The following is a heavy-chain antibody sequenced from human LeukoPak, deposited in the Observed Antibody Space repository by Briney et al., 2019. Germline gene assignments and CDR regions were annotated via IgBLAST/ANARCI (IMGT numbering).Heavy chain of an antibody. CDR1: GFTFSSYS. D-gene: IGHD5-24*01. Sequence: PGGSLRLSCAASGFTFSSYSMNWVRQAPGKGLEWVSSISSSSSYIYYADSVKGRFTISRDNAKNSLYLQMNSLRAEDTAVYYCARGLRAVEMATIETNFDYWGQGTLVTVSS. J-gene: IGHJ4*02. CDR3: ARGLRAVEMATIETNFDY. CDR2: ISSSSSYI. V-gene: IGHV3-21*01.